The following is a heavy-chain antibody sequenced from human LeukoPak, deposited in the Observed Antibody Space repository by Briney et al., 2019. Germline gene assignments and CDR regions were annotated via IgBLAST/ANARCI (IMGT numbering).Heavy chain of an antibody. CDR1: GFTVSSNY. Sequence: PGGCLRLSCAASGFTVSSNYMSWVRHAPGKGLEWVSDIYSRGSTYHADSVKGRFTISRDNSKNTLYLQMISLRAEDTAVYYCARGYGSGGSCYADNWFDPWGQGTLVTVSS. D-gene: IGHD2-15*01. CDR2: IYSRGST. J-gene: IGHJ5*02. V-gene: IGHV3-66*01. CDR3: ARGYGSGGSCYADNWFDP.